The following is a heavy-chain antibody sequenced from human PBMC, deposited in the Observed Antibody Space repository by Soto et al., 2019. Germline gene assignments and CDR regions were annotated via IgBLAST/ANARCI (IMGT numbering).Heavy chain of an antibody. D-gene: IGHD2-21*01. CDR1: GYTFIHYY. CDR3: ARSLLQGDF. CDR2: INPNGGST. Sequence: QVQVVQSGAEVKKPGASVKVSCKASGYTFIHYYIHWVRQAPGQGLEWMAIINPNGGSTNSAQKFQGRVTVTSDTSTSTVSMELNSLGSDDTAVYFCARSLLQGDFWGQGTLVTVSS. J-gene: IGHJ4*02. V-gene: IGHV1-46*01.